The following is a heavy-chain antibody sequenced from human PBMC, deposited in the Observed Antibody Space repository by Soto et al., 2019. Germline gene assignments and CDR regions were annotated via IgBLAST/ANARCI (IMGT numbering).Heavy chain of an antibody. V-gene: IGHV3-33*08. CDR3: ARDLTGTKGGWFDP. CDR2: IWYDGSNK. J-gene: IGHJ5*02. D-gene: IGHD1-7*01. CDR1: GFTFSSYA. Sequence: GGSLRLSCAASGFTFSSYAMSWVRQAPGKGLEWVAVIWYDGSNKYYADSVKGRFTISRDNSKNTLYLQMNSLRAEDTAVYYCARDLTGTKGGWFDPWGQGTLVTVSS.